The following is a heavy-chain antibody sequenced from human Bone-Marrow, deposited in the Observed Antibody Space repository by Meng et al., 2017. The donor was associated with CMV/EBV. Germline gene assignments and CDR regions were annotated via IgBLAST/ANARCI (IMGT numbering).Heavy chain of an antibody. CDR2: ISSSSTI. CDR3: AKDSSSWYFGAFDI. V-gene: IGHV3-69-1*01. Sequence: GGSLRLSCAASGFTFSDYYMNWVRQAPGKGLEWVSSISSSSTIYYADSVKGRFTISRDNAKKSLYLQMNSLRAEDTALYYCAKDSSSWYFGAFDIWGQGTMVTVSS. CDR1: GFTFSDYY. D-gene: IGHD6-13*01. J-gene: IGHJ3*02.